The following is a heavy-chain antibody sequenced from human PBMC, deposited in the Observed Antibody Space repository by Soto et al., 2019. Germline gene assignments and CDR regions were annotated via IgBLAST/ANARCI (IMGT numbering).Heavy chain of an antibody. CDR3: AREKAARSFDY. J-gene: IGHJ4*02. CDR2: INHSGST. D-gene: IGHD6-6*01. CDR1: GGSFSGYY. Sequence: SETLSLTCAVYGGSFSGYYWSWIRQPPGKGLEWIGEINHSGSTNYNPSLKSRVTISVDTSKNQFSLKLSSVTAADTAVYYCAREKAARSFDYWGQGTLVTVSS. V-gene: IGHV4-34*01.